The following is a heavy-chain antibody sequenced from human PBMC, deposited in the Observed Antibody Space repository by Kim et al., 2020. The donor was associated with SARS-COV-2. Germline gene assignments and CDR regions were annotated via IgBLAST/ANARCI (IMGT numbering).Heavy chain of an antibody. Sequence: SETLSLTCAVYGGSFSGYYWSWIRQPPGKGLEWIGEINHSGSTNYNPSLKSRITISVDTSRKQFSLRLNSVTAADTAVYYCARWRPGIYDFWSWGQGTLV. J-gene: IGHJ4*02. CDR1: GGSFSGYY. V-gene: IGHV4-34*01. CDR2: INHSGST. D-gene: IGHD3-3*01. CDR3: ARWRPGIYDFWS.